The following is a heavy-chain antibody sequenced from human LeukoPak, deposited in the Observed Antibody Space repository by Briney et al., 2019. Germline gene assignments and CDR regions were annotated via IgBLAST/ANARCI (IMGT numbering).Heavy chain of an antibody. CDR1: GFTFSSYA. V-gene: IGHV3-23*01. D-gene: IGHD3-16*01. Sequence: PGGSLRLSCAASGFTFSSYAMSWVRQAPGKGLEWVSAISGSGGSTYYADSVKGRFTISRDNSKNTLYLQMNSLRAEDTAVYYCAEGMASNTGGIDYWGQGTLVTVSS. J-gene: IGHJ4*02. CDR3: AEGMASNTGGIDY. CDR2: ISGSGGST.